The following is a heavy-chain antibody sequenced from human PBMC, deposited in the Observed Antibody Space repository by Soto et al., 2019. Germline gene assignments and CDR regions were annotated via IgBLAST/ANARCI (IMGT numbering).Heavy chain of an antibody. V-gene: IGHV3-23*01. D-gene: IGHD3-10*01. J-gene: IGHJ4*02. Sequence: EVQLLESGGGLVQPGGSLRLSCAASGFTFSSYAMSWVRQAPGKWLEWVSAISGSGGSTYYADSVKGRFTISRDNSKNRLYLQMNSLRAEDTAVYYCAKDVTFGDPGERDYWGQGTLVTVSS. CDR2: ISGSGGST. CDR1: GFTFSSYA. CDR3: AKDVTFGDPGERDY.